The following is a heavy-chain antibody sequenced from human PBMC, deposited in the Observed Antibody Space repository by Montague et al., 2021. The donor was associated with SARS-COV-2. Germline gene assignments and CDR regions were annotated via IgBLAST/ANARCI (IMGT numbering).Heavy chain of an antibody. D-gene: IGHD3-3*01. CDR2: IYYSGST. CDR3: ARHETNRITIFGVVIYNSWFDP. J-gene: IGHJ5*02. V-gene: IGHV4-39*01. CDR1: GGSISSSSYY. Sequence: SETLSLTCTVSGGSISSSSYYWGWIRQPPGKGLEWIGSIYYSGSTXYKPSLKSRVPISVDTSKNQFSLKLSSVTAADTAVYYCARHETNRITIFGVVIYNSWFDPWGQGTLVTVSS.